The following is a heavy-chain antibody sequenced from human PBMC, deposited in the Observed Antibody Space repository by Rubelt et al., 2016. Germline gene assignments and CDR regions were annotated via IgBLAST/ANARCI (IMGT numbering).Heavy chain of an antibody. D-gene: IGHD3-10*01. CDR2: FYYSGST. Sequence: QVQLQESGPGLVKPSETLSLTCTVSGGSISSYYWSWIRQPPGKGLAWIGSFYYSGSTYYNPSLKSRFTMSVDTSKSQFSLMLASVTAADTAVYYCASSTLGSGGSYYFDYWGQGTLVTVSS. J-gene: IGHJ4*02. V-gene: IGHV4-59*04. CDR3: ASSTLGSGGSYYFDY. CDR1: GGSISSYY.